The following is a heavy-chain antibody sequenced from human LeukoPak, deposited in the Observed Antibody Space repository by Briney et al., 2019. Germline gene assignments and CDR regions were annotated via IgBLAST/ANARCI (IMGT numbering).Heavy chain of an antibody. CDR3: ARRACSWAHCYYIDY. J-gene: IGHJ4*01. Sequence: PSETLSLTCTVSGGSISSYSWSWIRQPPGKGLEWIGYIYYTGSSNYSPSLKSRVTISVDTSRNQFSLQLSSVTAADTAVYYCARRACSWAHCYYIDYLDQGTLV. CDR1: GGSISSYS. V-gene: IGHV4-59*01. CDR2: IYYTGSS. D-gene: IGHD6-13*01.